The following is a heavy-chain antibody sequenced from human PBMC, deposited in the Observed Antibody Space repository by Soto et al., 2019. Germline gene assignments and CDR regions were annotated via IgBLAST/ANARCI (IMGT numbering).Heavy chain of an antibody. D-gene: IGHD7-27*01. CDR3: AMVGNSGYYYGMDV. V-gene: IGHV3-23*01. CDR2: ISGSGGST. CDR1: GFTFSSYA. J-gene: IGHJ6*02. Sequence: PGGSLRLSCAASGFTFSSYAMSWVRQAPGKGLEWVSAISGSGGSTYYADSVKGRFTISRDNSKNTLYLQMNSLRAEDTAVYYSAMVGNSGYYYGMDVWGQGNTVAVSS.